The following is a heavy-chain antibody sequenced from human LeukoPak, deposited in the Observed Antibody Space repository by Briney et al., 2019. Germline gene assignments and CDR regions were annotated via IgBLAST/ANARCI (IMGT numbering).Heavy chain of an antibody. V-gene: IGHV4-59*11. J-gene: IGHJ4*02. CDR3: ARGGVAAKCYFDY. Sequence: SETLSLTCTVSGGSISPLYWSWIRQPPGKGLEFIGYIFFTGTTNYNPSLKSRVTLSVDTSKNQFSLKLSSVTPADTAVYYCARGGVAAKCYFDYWGQGTLVTVSS. CDR2: IFFTGTT. CDR1: GGSISPLY. D-gene: IGHD3-10*01.